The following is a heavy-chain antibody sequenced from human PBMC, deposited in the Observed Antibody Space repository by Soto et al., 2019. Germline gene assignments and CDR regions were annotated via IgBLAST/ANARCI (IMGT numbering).Heavy chain of an antibody. D-gene: IGHD3-3*01. CDR3: AKEPYSDFWSAYYYFDY. Sequence: EVQLLESGGGLVQPGGSLRLSCAASGFTFGSHAMIWVRQAPGMGLEWVSAIRGSGGSAYYEDSVKGRFTISRDNSINTLYLQTNSLRAEDTALYYCAKEPYSDFWSAYYYFDYWGQGTLVTVSS. V-gene: IGHV3-23*01. CDR2: IRGSGGSA. J-gene: IGHJ4*02. CDR1: GFTFGSHA.